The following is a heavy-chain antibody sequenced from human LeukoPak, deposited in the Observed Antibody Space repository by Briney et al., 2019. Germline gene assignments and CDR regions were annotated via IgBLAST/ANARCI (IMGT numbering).Heavy chain of an antibody. D-gene: IGHD3-3*01. V-gene: IGHV5-51*01. CDR3: ARQESVTIFGVVFDP. J-gene: IGHJ5*02. CDR1: GYSFSSYW. CDR2: IYPGDSDT. Sequence: GESLKISFKGSGYSFSSYWIGWVRQRPGKGGEWMGIIYPGDSDTRYSPSFEGQVTISADKSISTAYLQWSSLKASDTAMYYCARQESVTIFGVVFDPWGQGTLVTVSS.